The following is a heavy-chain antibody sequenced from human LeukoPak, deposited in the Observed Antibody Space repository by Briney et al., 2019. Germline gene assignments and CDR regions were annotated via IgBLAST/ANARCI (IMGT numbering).Heavy chain of an antibody. D-gene: IGHD6-13*01. V-gene: IGHV4-59*08. CDR2: IYYSGST. CDR3: ARGDLNIAAAGLDY. CDR1: GGSISSYY. J-gene: IGHJ4*02. Sequence: SETLSLTCTVSGGSISSYYWSWIRQPPGKGLEWIGHIYYSGSTNYNPSLKSRVTISVDTSKNQFSLKLSSVTAADTAVYYCARGDLNIAAAGLDYWGQGTLVTVSS.